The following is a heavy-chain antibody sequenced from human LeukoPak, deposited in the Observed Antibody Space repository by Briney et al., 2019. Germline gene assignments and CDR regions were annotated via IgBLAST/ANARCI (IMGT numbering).Heavy chain of an antibody. V-gene: IGHV3-15*01. CDR3: ARAYFDWSIPHFDY. D-gene: IGHD3-9*01. CDR2: IKIKSDDGTT. CDR1: GYTFSNAR. J-gene: IGHJ4*02. Sequence: PGGSLRLSCAASGYTFSNARTSWGRQAPGKGLEWVGLIKIKSDDGTTDYAAPVRGRFTISRDDSKNTLYLQMNSLRAEDTAVYYCARAYFDWSIPHFDYWGQGTLVTVSS.